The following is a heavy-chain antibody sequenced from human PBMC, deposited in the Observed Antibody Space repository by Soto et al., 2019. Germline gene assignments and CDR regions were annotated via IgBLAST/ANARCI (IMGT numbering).Heavy chain of an antibody. CDR2: ISGSGGST. D-gene: IGHD5-18*01. CDR1: GFTFSSYA. V-gene: IGHV3-23*01. Sequence: GGSLRLSCAASGFTFSSYAMSWVRQAPGKGLEWVSAISGSGGSTYYADSVKGRFTISRDNSKNTLYLQMNSLRAEDTAVYYCAKSRGYSYGYPVDYWGQGTLVTVSS. J-gene: IGHJ4*02. CDR3: AKSRGYSYGYPVDY.